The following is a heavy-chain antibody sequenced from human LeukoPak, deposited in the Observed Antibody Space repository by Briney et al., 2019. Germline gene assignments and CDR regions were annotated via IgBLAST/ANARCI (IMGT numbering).Heavy chain of an antibody. J-gene: IGHJ4*02. D-gene: IGHD3-22*01. V-gene: IGHV1-69*05. CDR3: AGPRYAYYYDSSGYYDLDY. CDR2: IIPIFGTA. Sequence: SVKVSCKASGGTFSSYAISWVRQAPGQGLEWMGGIIPIFGTANYAQKFQGRVTITTDESTSTAYMELSSLRSEDTAVYYCAGPRYAYYYDSSGYYDLDYWGQGTLVTVSP. CDR1: GGTFSSYA.